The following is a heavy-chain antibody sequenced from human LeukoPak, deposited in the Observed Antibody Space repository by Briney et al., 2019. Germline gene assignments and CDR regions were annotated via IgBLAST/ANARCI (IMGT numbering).Heavy chain of an antibody. D-gene: IGHD4-17*01. Sequence: GGSLRLSCAGSGFMLSSYWMSWVRQAPGKGLEWVANIKQDGSEKYYVDSVKGRFTISRDNAKNSLYLQMNSLRAEDTAVYYCARDSRTVSDAFDIWGQGTMVTVSS. J-gene: IGHJ3*02. CDR1: GFMLSSYW. V-gene: IGHV3-7*01. CDR2: IKQDGSEK. CDR3: ARDSRTVSDAFDI.